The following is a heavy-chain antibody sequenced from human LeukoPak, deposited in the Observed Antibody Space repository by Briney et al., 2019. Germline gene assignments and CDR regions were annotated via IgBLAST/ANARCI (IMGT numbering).Heavy chain of an antibody. CDR3: ARGATISETGYFDF. CDR2: IDHRGDT. CDR1: GGSFSRYY. J-gene: IGHJ4*03. D-gene: IGHD5-24*01. Sequence: SETLSLTCAVYGGSFSRYYWSWIRQSPGKGLEWIAEIDHRGDTNYNPSVKSRVTISVDTSKNQFSLKVRSLSAADAAVYYCARGATISETGYFDFWGQGTPVTVSS. V-gene: IGHV4-34*01.